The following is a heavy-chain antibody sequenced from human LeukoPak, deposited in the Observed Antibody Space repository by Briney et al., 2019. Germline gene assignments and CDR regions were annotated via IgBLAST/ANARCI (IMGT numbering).Heavy chain of an antibody. CDR2: IYYSGST. CDR1: GGSISSYY. CDR3: ARVGIAAAGTFDP. Sequence: SETLYLTCTVSGGSISSYYWSWVRQPPGKGLEWIGYIYYSGSTNYNPSLKSRVTISVDTSKNQFPLKLSSVTAADTAVYYCARVGIAAAGTFDPWGQGTLVTVSS. V-gene: IGHV4-59*01. D-gene: IGHD6-13*01. J-gene: IGHJ5*02.